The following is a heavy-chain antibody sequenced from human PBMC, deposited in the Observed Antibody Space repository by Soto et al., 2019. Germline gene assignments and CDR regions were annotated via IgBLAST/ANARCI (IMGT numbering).Heavy chain of an antibody. CDR2: IQQVGSEK. V-gene: IGHV3-7*01. Sequence: EVQLVESGGGLVQPGGSLRLSCAASGFTFNKYWMTWVRQAPGQGLEWVANIQQVGSEKYYVDSVKGRFTISRDNADNSLYLQMNGPRAEDTAVYYCALGRTGRHVWRQGTTVTVS. D-gene: IGHD7-27*01. CDR3: ALGRTGRHV. CDR1: GFTFNKYW. J-gene: IGHJ6*02.